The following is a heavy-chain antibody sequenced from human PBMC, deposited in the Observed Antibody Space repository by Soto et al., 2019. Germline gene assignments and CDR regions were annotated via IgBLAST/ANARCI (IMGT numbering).Heavy chain of an antibody. J-gene: IGHJ5*02. Sequence: GGSLRLSCSASGFTFSSYAMHWVRQAPGKGLEYVSAISSNGGSTYYADSVKGRFTISRDNSKNTLYLQMSSLRAEDTAVYYCVKGSSSWYPDYNWFDPWGQGTLVTVSS. V-gene: IGHV3-64D*08. CDR3: VKGSSSWYPDYNWFDP. D-gene: IGHD6-13*01. CDR1: GFTFSSYA. CDR2: ISSNGGST.